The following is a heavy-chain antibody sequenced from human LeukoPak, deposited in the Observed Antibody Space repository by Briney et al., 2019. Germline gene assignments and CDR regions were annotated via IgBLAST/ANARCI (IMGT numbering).Heavy chain of an antibody. CDR2: IYYSGST. J-gene: IGHJ5*02. V-gene: IGHV4-31*03. CDR1: GGSISSGGYY. D-gene: IGHD2-15*01. Sequence: SETLSLTCTVSGGSISSGGYYWSWIRQHPGKGLEWIAYIYYSGSTYYNPSLKSRVTISVDTSKNQFSLKLSSVTAADTAVYYCAKQGGGYCSGGSCYWNWFDPWGQGTLVTVSS. CDR3: AKQGGGYCSGGSCYWNWFDP.